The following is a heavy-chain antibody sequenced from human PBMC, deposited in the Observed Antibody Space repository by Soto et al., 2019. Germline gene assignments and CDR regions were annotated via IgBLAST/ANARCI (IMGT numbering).Heavy chain of an antibody. CDR2: INAGNGDT. CDR1: GINYNTYA. J-gene: IGHJ4*02. D-gene: IGHD5-12*01. Sequence: QVQLVQSGAEMKKPGASVKLSCKTSGINYNTYAIHWVRQAPGQGLEWMGWINAGNGDTRYSQNFQGRVTLTRDTSAGTVYMDLDSLKSEDTGVYYCARASSGYVTWGQGTLVTVSS. CDR3: ARASSGYVT. V-gene: IGHV1-3*01.